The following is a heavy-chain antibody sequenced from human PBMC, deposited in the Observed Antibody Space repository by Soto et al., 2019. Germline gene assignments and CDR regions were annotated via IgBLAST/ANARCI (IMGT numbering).Heavy chain of an antibody. J-gene: IGHJ4*02. V-gene: IGHV3-23*01. Sequence: EVKLLESGGGLVQPGGSLRLSCAASGFTFSSYSMNWVRQAPGKGLEWVSSVSGTGGSTYYAEGVKGRFSISRDTSKNTRHLQMNSVIAEDTALYYCAKTPRYLLCGGDCSFDSCGEGTLVTVSS. CDR2: VSGTGGST. D-gene: IGHD2-21*02. CDR1: GFTFSSYS. CDR3: AKTPRYLLCGGDCSFDS.